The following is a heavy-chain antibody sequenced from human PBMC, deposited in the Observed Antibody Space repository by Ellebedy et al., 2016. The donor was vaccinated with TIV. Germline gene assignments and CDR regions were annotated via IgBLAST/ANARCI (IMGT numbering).Heavy chain of an antibody. CDR1: GFTFSRYW. D-gene: IGHD2-21*01. V-gene: IGHV3-74*01. CDR3: ASGMVVLMTGTTDY. CDR2: THNDGTRT. J-gene: IGHJ4*02. Sequence: GGSLRLXXAASGFTFSRYWMYWVRQVPGKGLEWVSRTHNDGTRTDYADSVKGRFTISRDNAKSTLYLQMSSLRAEDSALYYCASGMVVLMTGTTDYWGQGTLVTVSS.